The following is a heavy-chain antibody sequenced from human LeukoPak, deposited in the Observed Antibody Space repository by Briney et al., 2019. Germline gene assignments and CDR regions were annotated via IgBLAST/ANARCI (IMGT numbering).Heavy chain of an antibody. Sequence: GGSLRLSCAATGFIFSSYAMHWVRQAPGKGLEWVAVISYDGSQKYHADSVKGRFTISRDNSKNTLSLQMNSLRAEDTAVYYCARGSYGDLNWGQGTLVTVSS. CDR2: ISYDGSQK. D-gene: IGHD4-17*01. CDR1: GFIFSSYA. CDR3: ARGSYGDLN. V-gene: IGHV3-30*04. J-gene: IGHJ4*02.